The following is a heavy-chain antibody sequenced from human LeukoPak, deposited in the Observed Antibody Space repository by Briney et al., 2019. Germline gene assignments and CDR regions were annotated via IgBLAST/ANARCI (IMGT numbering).Heavy chain of an antibody. CDR1: GYTFANYG. J-gene: IGHJ4*02. V-gene: IGHV1-18*01. CDR2: ISAYNGDT. CDR3: ARAGYCSGASRLHYFDY. Sequence: ASVTVSCKASGYTFANYGINWVRQAPGQGLEWMGWISAYNGDTNYAQKLQGRVTMTTDTSTSTAYMELRSLRSDDTAVYYCARAGYCSGASRLHYFDYWGQGTLVTVSS. D-gene: IGHD2-2*03.